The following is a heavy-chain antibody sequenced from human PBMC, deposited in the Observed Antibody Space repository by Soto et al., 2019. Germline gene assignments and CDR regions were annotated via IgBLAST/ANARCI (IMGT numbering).Heavy chain of an antibody. J-gene: IGHJ4*02. CDR3: ARGGPYLATIGSFDY. D-gene: IGHD3-16*01. CDR2: IHYSGATP. CDR1: GYTFTNYY. Sequence: DSVKVSCKASGYTFTNYYMHWVRQAPGQGLEWMGVIHYSGATPTYAQKFQGRVTMARDTSTSTVYVELSSLTSEDTAVYYCARGGPYLATIGSFDYWGQGTLVTVSS. V-gene: IGHV1-46*01.